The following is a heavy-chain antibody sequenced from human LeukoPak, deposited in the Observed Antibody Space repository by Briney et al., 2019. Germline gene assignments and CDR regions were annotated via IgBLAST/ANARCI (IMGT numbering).Heavy chain of an antibody. CDR3: AADNQQITV. CDR1: GFTFSNSA. Sequence: SVKVSCKASGFTFSNSAMQWVRQARGQRLEWIGWIVVGSGNTNYAQKFQKRVTITRDMSTSTSYMEVSSLRSEDTAVYYCAADNQQITVWGQGTLVTVSS. D-gene: IGHD5-24*01. CDR2: IVVGSGNT. J-gene: IGHJ4*02. V-gene: IGHV1-58*02.